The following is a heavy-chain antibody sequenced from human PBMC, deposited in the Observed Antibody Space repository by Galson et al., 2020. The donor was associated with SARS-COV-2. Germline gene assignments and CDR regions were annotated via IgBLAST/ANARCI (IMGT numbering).Heavy chain of an antibody. Sequence: TGGSLSLSCAASGFTFSDYYMSWISQAPGKGMEWVSYISGSGSTIYYADSVKGRFTISRDNAKNSLYLQLNSLRAEDTAMYYCAREGPSRVSDVWGQGTTVTVAS. J-gene: IGHJ6*02. CDR1: GFTFSDYY. V-gene: IGHV3-11*01. D-gene: IGHD6-13*01. CDR2: ISGSGSTI. CDR3: AREGPSRVSDV.